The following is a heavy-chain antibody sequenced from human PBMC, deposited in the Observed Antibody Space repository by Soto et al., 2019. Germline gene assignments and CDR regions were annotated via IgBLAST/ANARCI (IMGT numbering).Heavy chain of an antibody. Sequence: GGSLRLSCAASGFTFSSYAMSWVRQAPGKGLEWVANIKQDGGEKYYVDSVKGRFTISRDNAKKSLYLQMNSLRAEDTAVYYCGRDLRDWDSGSYSYDYWGQGTLVTVSS. CDR3: GRDLRDWDSGSYSYDY. J-gene: IGHJ4*02. CDR2: IKQDGGEK. V-gene: IGHV3-7*04. CDR1: GFTFSSYA. D-gene: IGHD1-26*01.